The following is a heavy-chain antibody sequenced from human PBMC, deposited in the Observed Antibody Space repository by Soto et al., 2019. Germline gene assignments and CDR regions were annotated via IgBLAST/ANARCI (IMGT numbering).Heavy chain of an antibody. V-gene: IGHV1-18*01. CDR1: GYTFTSYG. CDR2: INGYNGNT. D-gene: IGHD3-16*01. Sequence: QVQLVQSGAEVKKPGASVKVSCKASGYTFTSYGITWVRQAPGQGLEWLGWINGYNGNTNYAQKLQGRVTMTTDTTTSTGYMELRRLRSDDTAVYYCARMGDVPYYYYGMDVWGQGTTVTVSS. J-gene: IGHJ6*02. CDR3: ARMGDVPYYYYGMDV.